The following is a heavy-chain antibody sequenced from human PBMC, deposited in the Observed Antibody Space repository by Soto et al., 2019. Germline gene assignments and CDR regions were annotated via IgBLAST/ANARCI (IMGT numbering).Heavy chain of an antibody. CDR1: GFTFRSYA. CDR2: IIGSGGST. J-gene: IGHJ6*02. D-gene: IGHD3-3*01. V-gene: IGHV3-23*01. Sequence: QSGGSLRLSCAASGFTFRSYAMSWARQAPGKGLEWVSAIIGSGGSTYYADSVKGRFTISRDNSTNTLYLQMNSLRAEDTAVYYCAKDDPRIYDFWSGYPLRMEYYGMDVWGQGTTVTVSS. CDR3: AKDDPRIYDFWSGYPLRMEYYGMDV.